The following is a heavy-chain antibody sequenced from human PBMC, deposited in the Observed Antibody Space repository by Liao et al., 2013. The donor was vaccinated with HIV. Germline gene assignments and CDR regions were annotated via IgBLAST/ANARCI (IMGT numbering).Heavy chain of an antibody. J-gene: IGHJ5*02. CDR3: ARDLRYCSGGSCYIWFDP. V-gene: IGHV4-61*02. CDR1: GGSSSSRSYY. D-gene: IGHD2-15*01. Sequence: QVHLQESGPGLVKPSQTLSLTCTVSGGSSSSRSYYWSWIRKPAGKGLEWIGRVFTSGSTNYNPSLKSRVTISVDTSKNQFSLKLSSVTAADTAVYYCARDLRYCSGGSCYIWFDPWGQGTLVTVSS. CDR2: VFTSGST.